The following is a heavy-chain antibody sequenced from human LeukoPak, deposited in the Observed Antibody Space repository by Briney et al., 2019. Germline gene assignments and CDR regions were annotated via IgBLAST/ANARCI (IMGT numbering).Heavy chain of an antibody. Sequence: GGSLRLSCAASGFTFSSYGMHWVRQAPGKGLEWVAFIRYDGSDKYYADSVKGRFTISRDNSKNTLYLQMNSLRAEDTAVYYCARDKVYDFWSGYPTVGYWGQGTLVTVSS. V-gene: IGHV3-30*02. CDR3: ARDKVYDFWSGYPTVGY. CDR1: GFTFSSYG. CDR2: IRYDGSDK. D-gene: IGHD3-3*01. J-gene: IGHJ4*02.